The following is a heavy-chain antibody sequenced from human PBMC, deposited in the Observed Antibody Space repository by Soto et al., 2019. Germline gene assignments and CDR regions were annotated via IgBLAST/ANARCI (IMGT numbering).Heavy chain of an antibody. CDR1: GYIFTNYG. Sequence: QIHLVQSGAEVRKPGASVNVSCKTSGYIFTNYGVSWVRQAPGEGLEVVAWISAYNGYPKYGQRFQGRVTPSTDASTTTGYMELRNLRSDDTAVYYCARWSSGALYEYWGQGTLLTVSS. CDR3: ARWSSGALYEY. CDR2: ISAYNGYP. V-gene: IGHV1-18*04. J-gene: IGHJ4*02.